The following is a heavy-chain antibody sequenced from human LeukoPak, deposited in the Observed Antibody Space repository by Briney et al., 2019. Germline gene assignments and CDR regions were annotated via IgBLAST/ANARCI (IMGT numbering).Heavy chain of an antibody. CDR2: ISGSGGST. D-gene: IGHD3-22*01. J-gene: IGHJ3*02. Sequence: PGGSLRLSCAASGFTFSSYAMSWVRQAPGKGLEWVSAISGSGGSTYYADSVKGRFTISRDNSKNTLYLQMNSLRSEDTAVYYCARGPTWRGDSYAFDMWGQGTMVTVSS. V-gene: IGHV3-23*01. CDR3: ARGPTWRGDSYAFDM. CDR1: GFTFSSYA.